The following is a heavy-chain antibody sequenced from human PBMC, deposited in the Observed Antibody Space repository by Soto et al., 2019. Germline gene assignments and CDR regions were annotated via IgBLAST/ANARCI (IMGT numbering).Heavy chain of an antibody. CDR3: ARGQRFSDSFDP. D-gene: IGHD3-3*01. CDR2: IYSSGGT. V-gene: IGHV4-4*07. Sequence: WTWIRQSAGKGLESIGRIYSSGGTKYNPSLQSRVTMSLDTSKNQFSLRLTSVTASDTAVYYCARGQRFSDSFDPWGHGTLVTASS. J-gene: IGHJ5*02.